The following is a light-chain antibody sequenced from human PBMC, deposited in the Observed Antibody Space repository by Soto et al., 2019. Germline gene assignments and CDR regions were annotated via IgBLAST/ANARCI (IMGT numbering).Light chain of an antibody. CDR1: RSNIGSNT. CDR3: AAWDDSLNGVV. V-gene: IGLV1-44*01. Sequence: QSVLTQPPSASGTPGQRVPISCSGSRSNIGSNTVHWYQQLPGTAPKLLIYSDNQRPSGVPDRFSGSKSGTSASLAISGLQSEDEADYYCAAWDDSLNGVVFGGGTKVTVL. CDR2: SDN. J-gene: IGLJ2*01.